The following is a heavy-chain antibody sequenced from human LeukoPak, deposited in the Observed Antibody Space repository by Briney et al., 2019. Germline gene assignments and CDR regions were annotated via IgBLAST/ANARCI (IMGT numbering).Heavy chain of an antibody. J-gene: IGHJ4*02. CDR2: INSDGSST. CDR3: ARDTRGVATRLYDY. D-gene: IGHD5-12*01. Sequence: GGSLRLSCAASGFTFSSYWMHWVRQAPGKGLVWVSRINSDGSSTSYADSVKGRFTISRDNAKNSLYLQMNSLRAEDTALYYCARDTRGVATRLYDYWGQGTLVTVSS. CDR1: GFTFSSYW. V-gene: IGHV3-74*01.